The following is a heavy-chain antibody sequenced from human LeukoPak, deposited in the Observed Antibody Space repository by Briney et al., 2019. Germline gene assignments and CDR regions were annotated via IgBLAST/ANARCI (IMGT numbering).Heavy chain of an antibody. CDR3: ASVLARSSYWYFDL. Sequence: PSETLSLTCTVSGGSISSYYWSWIRQPPGKGLEWIGRIYPSGSTSYNPSLKSRVTISVDTSKNQFSLKLSSVTAADTAVYYCASVLARSSYWYFDLWGRGTLVTVSS. CDR2: IYPSGST. V-gene: IGHV4-4*08. J-gene: IGHJ2*01. CDR1: GGSISSYY.